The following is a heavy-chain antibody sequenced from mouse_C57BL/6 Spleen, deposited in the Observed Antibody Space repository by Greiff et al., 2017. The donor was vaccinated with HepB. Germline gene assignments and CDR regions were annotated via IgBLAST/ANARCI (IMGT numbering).Heavy chain of an antibody. CDR1: GYAFSSSW. D-gene: IGHD1-1*01. J-gene: IGHJ3*01. CDR2: IYPGDGDT. V-gene: IGHV1-82*01. CDR3: ANYDGSSYGFAY. Sequence: VQLQQSGPELVKPGASVKISCKASGYAFSSSWMNWVKQRPGKGLEWIGRIYPGDGDTNYNGKFKGKATLTADKSSSTAYMQLSSLTSEDSAVYFCANYDGSSYGFAYLGQGTLVTVSA.